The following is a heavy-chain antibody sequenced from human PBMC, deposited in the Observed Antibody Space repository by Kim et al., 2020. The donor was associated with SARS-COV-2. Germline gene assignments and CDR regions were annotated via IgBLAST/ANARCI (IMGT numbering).Heavy chain of an antibody. CDR3: AKSPVPAAMLIYYYGMDV. CDR1: GFTFSSYA. CDR2: ISGSGGST. D-gene: IGHD2-2*01. V-gene: IGHV3-23*01. J-gene: IGHJ6*02. Sequence: GGSLRLSCAASGFTFSSYAMSWVRQAPGKGLEWVSAISGSGGSTYYADSVKGRFTISRDNSKNTLYLQMNSLRAEDTAVYYCAKSPVPAAMLIYYYGMDVWGQGTTVTVSS.